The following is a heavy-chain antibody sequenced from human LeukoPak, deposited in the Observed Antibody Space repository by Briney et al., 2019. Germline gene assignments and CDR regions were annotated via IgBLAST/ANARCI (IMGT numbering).Heavy chain of an antibody. CDR1: GFTFSSYA. CDR3: ARGKYQLLSYWFDP. CDR2: IWYDGSNK. Sequence: PGGSLRLSCAASGFTFSSYAMSWVRQAPGKGLEWVAVIWYDGSNKYYADSVKGRFTISRDNSKNTLYLQMNSLRAEDTAVYYCARGKYQLLSYWFDPWGQGTLVTVSS. D-gene: IGHD2-2*01. V-gene: IGHV3-33*08. J-gene: IGHJ5*02.